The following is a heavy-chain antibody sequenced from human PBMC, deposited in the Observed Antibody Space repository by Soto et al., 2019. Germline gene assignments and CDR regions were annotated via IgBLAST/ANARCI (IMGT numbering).Heavy chain of an antibody. CDR3: ARGQGAAACHSNFDY. V-gene: IGHV4-30-2*01. CDR2: IYDSGNT. Sequence: QLQLQESGSGLVKPSQTLSLTCAVSGGSISGTTYSWSWIRQPPGKGLEWIGYIYDSGNTYYNPSLNSQFSISVDRSKNHFSLKLSSVTAADTAVYYCARGQGAAACHSNFDYWGQGALVTVSS. J-gene: IGHJ4*02. CDR1: GGSISGTTYS. D-gene: IGHD6-13*01.